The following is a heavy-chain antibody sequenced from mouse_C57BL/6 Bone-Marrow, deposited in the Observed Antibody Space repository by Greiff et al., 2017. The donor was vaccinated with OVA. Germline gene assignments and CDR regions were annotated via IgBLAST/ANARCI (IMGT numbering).Heavy chain of an antibody. CDR2: IYPRSGNT. Sequence: QVQLQQSGAELARPGASVKLSCKASGYTFTGYGISWVKQRTGQGLEWIGEIYPRSGNTYYNEKFKGKATLTADKSSSTAYMELRSLTSEDSAVYFCARWDIYYYGSSPFAYWGQGTLVTVSA. D-gene: IGHD1-1*01. V-gene: IGHV1-81*01. J-gene: IGHJ3*01. CDR1: GYTFTGYG. CDR3: ARWDIYYYGSSPFAY.